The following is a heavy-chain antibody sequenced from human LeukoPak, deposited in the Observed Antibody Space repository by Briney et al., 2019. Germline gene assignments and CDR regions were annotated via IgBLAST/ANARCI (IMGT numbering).Heavy chain of an antibody. D-gene: IGHD6-19*01. Sequence: SETLSLTCTVSGGSISSYYWSWIRQPAGRGLEWIGRIYTSGSTNYNPSLKSRVTMSVDTSKNQFSLKLSSVTAADTAVYYCXRXLGXSGWYGSYYFDYWGQGTLVTVSS. J-gene: IGHJ4*02. CDR1: GGSISSYY. V-gene: IGHV4-4*07. CDR2: IYTSGST. CDR3: XRXLGXSGWYGSYYFDY.